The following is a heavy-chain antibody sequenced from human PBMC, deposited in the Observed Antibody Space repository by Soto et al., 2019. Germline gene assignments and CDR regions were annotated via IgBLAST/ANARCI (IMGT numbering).Heavy chain of an antibody. Sequence: GASVKVSCKASGGTFSSYAISWVRQAPGQGLEWMGGIIPIFGTANYAQKFQGRVTITADESTSTAYMELSSLRSEDTAVYYCARYLYRGSGLRSRHSYWGQGSLVTVSS. J-gene: IGHJ1*01. CDR3: ARYLYRGSGLRSRHSY. CDR1: GGTFSSYA. CDR2: IIPIFGTA. D-gene: IGHD3-22*01. V-gene: IGHV1-69*13.